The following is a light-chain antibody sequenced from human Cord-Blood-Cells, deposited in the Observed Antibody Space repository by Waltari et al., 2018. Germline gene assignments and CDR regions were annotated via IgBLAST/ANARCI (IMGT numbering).Light chain of an antibody. CDR2: SNN. CDR1: SSHIGSNT. CDR3: AAWDDSLNGLYV. Sequence: QSVLTQPPSASGTPGQRVTISCSGSSSHIGSNTVNWYQPPPGTAPKLLIYSNNQRPSGVPDRFSGSKSGTSASLAISGLQSEDEADYYCAAWDDSLNGLYVFGTGTKVTVL. J-gene: IGLJ1*01. V-gene: IGLV1-44*01.